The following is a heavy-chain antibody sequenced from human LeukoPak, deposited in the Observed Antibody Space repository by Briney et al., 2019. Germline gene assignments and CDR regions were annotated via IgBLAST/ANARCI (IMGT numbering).Heavy chain of an antibody. D-gene: IGHD1-26*01. CDR1: GFTFKDYG. CDR3: AKHMRATNTYSFFGLDV. Sequence: GGSLRLSCAATGFTFKDYGMHWVRQPPGKGLEWVSSINWNGGGTDYADSVKGRFTISRDNAKNSLYLQLSSLRPEDTALYYCAKHMRATNTYSFFGLDVWGQGTTVTASS. V-gene: IGHV3-9*01. J-gene: IGHJ6*02. CDR2: INWNGGGT.